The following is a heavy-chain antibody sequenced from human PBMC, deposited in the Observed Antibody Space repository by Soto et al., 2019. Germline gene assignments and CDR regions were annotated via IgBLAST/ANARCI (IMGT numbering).Heavy chain of an antibody. CDR2: IYYSGST. V-gene: IGHV4-59*01. J-gene: IGHJ4*02. CDR3: AGSRATGYSSSWYYFDY. CDR1: GGSISSYY. D-gene: IGHD6-13*01. Sequence: SETLSPTCTVSGGSISSYYWSWIRQPPGKGLEWIGYIYYSGSTNYNPSLKSRVTISVDTSKNQFSLKLSSVTAADTAVYYCAGSRATGYSSSWYYFDYWGQGTLVTVSS.